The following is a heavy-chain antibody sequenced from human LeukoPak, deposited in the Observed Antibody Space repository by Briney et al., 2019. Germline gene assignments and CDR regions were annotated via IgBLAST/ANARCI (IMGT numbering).Heavy chain of an antibody. V-gene: IGHV1-46*01. CDR2: INPSGGST. CDR3: ARDYYDSSGYYWKATNGGFDY. J-gene: IGHJ4*02. CDR1: GYTFTSYY. Sequence: ASVKVSCKASGYTFTSYYMHWVRQAPGQGLEWMGIINPSGGSTSYAQKFQGRVTMTRDTSTSTVYMELSSLRSEDTAVYYCARDYYDSSGYYWKATNGGFDYWGQGTLVTVSS. D-gene: IGHD3-22*01.